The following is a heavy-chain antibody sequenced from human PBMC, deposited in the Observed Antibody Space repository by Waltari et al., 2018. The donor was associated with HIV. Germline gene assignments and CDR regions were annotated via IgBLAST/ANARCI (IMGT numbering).Heavy chain of an antibody. Sequence: EVPLVESGGGLVQPGGSLALSCVASGFTFSSYEMNWVRQAPGKGLEWVSYISRSGSTRHYADSVKGRFTISRDNAKNSLYLRMNSLRAEDTAVYYCARAHITMIRGGNAFDIWGQGTMVTVSS. V-gene: IGHV3-48*03. CDR3: ARAHITMIRGGNAFDI. J-gene: IGHJ3*02. CDR2: ISRSGSTR. CDR1: GFTFSSYE. D-gene: IGHD3-10*01.